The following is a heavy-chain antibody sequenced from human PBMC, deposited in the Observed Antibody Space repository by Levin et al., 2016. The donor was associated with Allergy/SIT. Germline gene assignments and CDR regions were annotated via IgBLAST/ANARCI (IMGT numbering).Heavy chain of an antibody. CDR1: GGTFSSYA. CDR3: AESVGGGERELSRYYYGMDV. Sequence: SVKVSCKASGGTFSSYAISWVRQAPGQGLEWMGGIIPIFGTANYAQKFQGRVTITADESTSTAYMELSSLRSEDTAVYYCAESVGGGERELSRYYYGMDVWGQGTTVTVSS. J-gene: IGHJ6*02. V-gene: IGHV1-69*13. D-gene: IGHD1-7*01. CDR2: IIPIFGTA.